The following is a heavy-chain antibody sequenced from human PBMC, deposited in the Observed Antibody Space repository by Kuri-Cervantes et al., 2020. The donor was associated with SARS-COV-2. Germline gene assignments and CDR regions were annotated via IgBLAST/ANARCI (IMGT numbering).Heavy chain of an antibody. J-gene: IGHJ4*02. CDR3: ARKGRGDVAVAGPFYDY. Sequence: GESLKISCKGSGYSFTSYWIGWVRQIPGKGLEWMGIVYPGDSDTIYSPSFQGQVTITADQSISTAYLQWSSLQASDTAMYYCARKGRGDVAVAGPFYDYWGRGTPVTVSS. V-gene: IGHV5-51*01. D-gene: IGHD6-19*01. CDR1: GYSFTSYW. CDR2: VYPGDSDT.